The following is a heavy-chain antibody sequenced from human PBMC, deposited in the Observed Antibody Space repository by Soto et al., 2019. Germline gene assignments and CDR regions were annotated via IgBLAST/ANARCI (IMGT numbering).Heavy chain of an antibody. CDR1: GFTFSSYG. CDR2: ISDDRSNK. J-gene: IGHJ4*02. D-gene: IGHD3-22*01. CDR3: ARDSSYYYDSSGFAYYFDY. V-gene: IGHV3-30*03. Sequence: GGSLRLSCAPSGFTFSSYGMHWIPQAPGKGLEWVADISDDRSNKNYADSVKGRFTISRDNAKNTLYLQMNSLRAEDTAVYYCARDSSYYYDSSGFAYYFDYWGQGTLVTVSS.